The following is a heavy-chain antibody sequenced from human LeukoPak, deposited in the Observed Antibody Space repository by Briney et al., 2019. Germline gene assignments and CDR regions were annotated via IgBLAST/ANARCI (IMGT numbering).Heavy chain of an antibody. D-gene: IGHD3-10*01. V-gene: IGHV6-1*01. CDR1: GDSVSSNSAA. CDR2: TYYRSKWYN. CDR3: ARGLLWFGELSDWFDP. J-gene: IGHJ5*02. Sequence: SRTLSLTCAISGDSVSSNSAAWNWIRQSPSRGLEWLGRTYYRSKWYNDYAVSVKSRITINPDTSKNQFSLQLNSVTPEDTAVYYCARGLLWFGELSDWFDPWGQGTLVTVSS.